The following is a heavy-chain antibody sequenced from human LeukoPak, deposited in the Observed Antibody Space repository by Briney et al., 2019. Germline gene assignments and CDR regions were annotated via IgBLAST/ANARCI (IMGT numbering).Heavy chain of an antibody. D-gene: IGHD2-21*02. V-gene: IGHV4-39*07. CDR3: ARSPNCGGDCYAFDY. J-gene: IGHJ4*02. CDR1: GGSISSSNYY. Sequence: SETLSLICTVSGGSISSSNYYWGWIRQPPGKGLEWIGSIYYSGSTNYNPSLKSRVTISVDTSKNQFSLKLSSVTAADTAVYYCARSPNCGGDCYAFDYWGQGTLVTVSS. CDR2: IYYSGST.